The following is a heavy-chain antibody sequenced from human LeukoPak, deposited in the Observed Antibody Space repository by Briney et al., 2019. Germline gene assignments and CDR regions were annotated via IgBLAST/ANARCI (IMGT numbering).Heavy chain of an antibody. CDR3: AREFSSKLEWLAYVTGDDAFDV. CDR1: GYSFTGYH. CDR2: VNPKTGGT. J-gene: IGHJ3*01. D-gene: IGHD3-3*01. V-gene: IGHV1-2*02. Sequence: ASVKVSCKAFGYSFTGYHLHWVRQAPRQGLEWMGWVNPKTGGTNYARKLQGRVTMTRDTSINTVNMELSRLTSDDTAVHYCAREFSSKLEWLAYVTGDDAFDVWGQGTMITVS.